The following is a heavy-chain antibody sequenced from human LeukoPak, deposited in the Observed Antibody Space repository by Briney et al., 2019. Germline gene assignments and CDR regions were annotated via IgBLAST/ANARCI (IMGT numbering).Heavy chain of an antibody. Sequence: SETLSLTCTVSGGSISSYYWSWIRQPPGKGLEWIGYIYYSGSTNYNPSLKSRVTISVDKSKNQFSLKLSSVTAADTAVYYCARVFKYCSSTSCYHALDYYGMDVWGQGTTVTVSS. CDR2: IYYSGST. V-gene: IGHV4-59*12. CDR1: GGSISSYY. D-gene: IGHD2-2*01. CDR3: ARVFKYCSSTSCYHALDYYGMDV. J-gene: IGHJ6*02.